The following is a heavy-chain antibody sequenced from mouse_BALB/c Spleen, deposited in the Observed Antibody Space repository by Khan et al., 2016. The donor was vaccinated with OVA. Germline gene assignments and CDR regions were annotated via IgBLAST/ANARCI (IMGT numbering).Heavy chain of an antibody. D-gene: IGHD2-3*01. CDR3: TRDGYSPRFVY. CDR2: IDPENGNT. V-gene: IGHV14-1*02. Sequence: EVQLQESGAELVRPGALVKLSCKASGFNIKDYYIHWVKQRPEQGLEWIGWIDPENGNTIYDPKFQGKATITADTSSNTAYLQLSSLTSEDTAVYYCTRDGYSPRFVYWGQGTLVTVSA. CDR1: GFNIKDYY. J-gene: IGHJ3*01.